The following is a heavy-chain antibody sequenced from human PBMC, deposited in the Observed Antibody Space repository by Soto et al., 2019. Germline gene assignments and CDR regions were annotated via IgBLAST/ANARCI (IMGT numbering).Heavy chain of an antibody. J-gene: IGHJ6*02. D-gene: IGHD2-21*02. Sequence: ASVKVSCKASGGTFSSYAISWVRQAPGQGLEWMGGIIPIFGTANYAQKFQGRVTITADESTSTAYMELSSLRSEDTAVYYCARENIVVVTARTYYYYGMDVWGQGTTVTAP. CDR2: IIPIFGTA. CDR3: ARENIVVVTARTYYYYGMDV. CDR1: GGTFSSYA. V-gene: IGHV1-69*13.